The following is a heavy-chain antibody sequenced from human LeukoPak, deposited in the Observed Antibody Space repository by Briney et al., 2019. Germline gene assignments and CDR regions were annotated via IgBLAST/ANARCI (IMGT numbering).Heavy chain of an antibody. CDR3: ARDPPHYLWFGENYYYYMDV. Sequence: PGGSLRLSCTVSGFTVSSNSMSWVRQAPGKGLEWVANIKQDGSEKYYVDSVKGRFTISRDNAKNSLYLQMNSLRAEDTAVYYCARDPPHYLWFGENYYYYMDVWGKGTTVTISS. CDR2: IKQDGSEK. D-gene: IGHD3-10*01. J-gene: IGHJ6*03. CDR1: GFTVSSNS. V-gene: IGHV3-7*01.